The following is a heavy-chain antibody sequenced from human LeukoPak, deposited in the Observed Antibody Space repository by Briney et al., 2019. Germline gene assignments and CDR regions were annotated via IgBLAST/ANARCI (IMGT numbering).Heavy chain of an antibody. CDR2: ISGGTSTI. Sequence: GGSLRLSCAASGFTFSNYGMNWVRQAPGKGLEWVSYISGGTSTIKYADSVKGRFTISRDNAKNSLYLQMNSLRAEDTAVYYCAKDQRQQLVRPLSHFDYWGQGTLVTVSS. CDR3: AKDQRQQLVRPLSHFDY. CDR1: GFTFSNYG. V-gene: IGHV3-48*04. D-gene: IGHD6-13*01. J-gene: IGHJ4*02.